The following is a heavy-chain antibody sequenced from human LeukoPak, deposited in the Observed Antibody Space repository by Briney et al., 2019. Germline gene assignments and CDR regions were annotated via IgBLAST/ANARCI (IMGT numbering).Heavy chain of an antibody. CDR1: GGSFSGYY. J-gene: IGHJ3*02. Sequence: TETLSLTCAVYGGSFSGYYWSWIRQPPGKGLEWIGEINHSGSTNYNPSLKSRVTISVDTSKNQFSLKLSSVTAADTAVYYCARSDILTGYYPDAFDIWGQGTMVTVSS. D-gene: IGHD3-9*01. CDR3: ARSDILTGYYPDAFDI. CDR2: INHSGST. V-gene: IGHV4-34*01.